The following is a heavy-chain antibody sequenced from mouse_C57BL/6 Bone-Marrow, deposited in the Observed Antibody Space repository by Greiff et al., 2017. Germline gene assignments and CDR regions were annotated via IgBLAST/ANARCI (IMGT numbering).Heavy chain of an antibody. J-gene: IGHJ3*01. CDR3: ATPYYSNHGGFAY. CDR2: IHPSDSDT. Sequence: QVQLQQPGAELVKPGASVKVSCKASGYTFTSYWMHWVKQRPGQGLEWIGRIHPSDSDTNYNQKFKGKATLTVDKSSSTAYMQLSSLTSEDSAVYYCATPYYSNHGGFAYWGQGTLVTVSA. V-gene: IGHV1-74*01. D-gene: IGHD2-5*01. CDR1: GYTFTSYW.